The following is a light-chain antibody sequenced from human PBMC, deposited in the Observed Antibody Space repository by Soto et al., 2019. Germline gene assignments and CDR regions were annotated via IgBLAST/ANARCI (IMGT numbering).Light chain of an antibody. J-gene: IGKJ1*01. CDR3: QQYGSSPPT. Sequence: IVLTQSPGTLSLSPGEITTLSCRASQSISRSLAWYQQKPGQGPRLLIYGASSRATGTPDRFSGSGSGTDFTLTINRLEPADFALYDCQQYGSSPPTFGQGTKVEIK. V-gene: IGKV3-20*01. CDR1: QSISRS. CDR2: GAS.